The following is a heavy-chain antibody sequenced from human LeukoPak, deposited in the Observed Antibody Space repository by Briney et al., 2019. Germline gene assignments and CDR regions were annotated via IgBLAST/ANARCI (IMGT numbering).Heavy chain of an antibody. CDR1: GFTVRSNY. CDR2: IYSGGST. D-gene: IGHD5-18*01. CDR3: ARAPDTEFDY. J-gene: IGHJ4*02. V-gene: IGHV3-53*01. Sequence: GGSPRLSCAASGFTVRSNYMSWVRQAPGKGLEWVSVIYSGGSTYYADSVKGRFTISRDNSKNTLYLQMNSLRAEDTAVYYCARAPDTEFDYWGQGTLVTVSS.